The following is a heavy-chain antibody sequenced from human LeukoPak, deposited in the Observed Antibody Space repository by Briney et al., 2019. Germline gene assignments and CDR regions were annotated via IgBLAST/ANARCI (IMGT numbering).Heavy chain of an antibody. V-gene: IGHV4-31*03. CDR3: ARSHGSPNYYGSGGYGVYAFDI. CDR2: IYDSGST. Sequence: SQTLSLTCTVSGGSISSGCYYWSWIRQHPGKGLEWFGYIYDSGSTYYNPSLKGRVTISVDTSKNQFSLKLRSVTAADTAVYYCARSHGSPNYYGSGGYGVYAFDIWGQGTMVTVSS. J-gene: IGHJ3*02. CDR1: GGSISSGCYY. D-gene: IGHD3-10*01.